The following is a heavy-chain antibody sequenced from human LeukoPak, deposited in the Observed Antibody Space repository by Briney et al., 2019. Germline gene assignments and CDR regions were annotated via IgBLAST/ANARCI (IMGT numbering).Heavy chain of an antibody. V-gene: IGHV3-23*01. Sequence: GGSLRLSCTASGFTFSSYAMNWVRQAPGKGLEWVSGIGGSGDITYYADSVKGRFTISRDNSKNTLYLQMNSLGAEDTAVYYCAKEVRSGGWPLHYWGQGTLVTVSS. CDR1: GFTFSSYA. CDR3: AKEVRSGGWPLHY. D-gene: IGHD2-15*01. J-gene: IGHJ4*02. CDR2: IGGSGDIT.